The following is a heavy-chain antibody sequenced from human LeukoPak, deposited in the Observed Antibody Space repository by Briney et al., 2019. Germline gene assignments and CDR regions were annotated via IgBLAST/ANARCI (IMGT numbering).Heavy chain of an antibody. V-gene: IGHV4-31*03. Sequence: PSETLSLTCTVSGVSISSGGYYWSWIRQHPGKGLEWIGYIYYSGSTYYNPSLKSRVTISVDTSKNQFSLKLSSVTAADTAVYYCARDQVYYYDSSGYNWFDPWGQGTLVTVSS. CDR3: ARDQVYYYDSSGYNWFDP. D-gene: IGHD3-22*01. CDR1: GVSISSGGYY. CDR2: IYYSGST. J-gene: IGHJ5*02.